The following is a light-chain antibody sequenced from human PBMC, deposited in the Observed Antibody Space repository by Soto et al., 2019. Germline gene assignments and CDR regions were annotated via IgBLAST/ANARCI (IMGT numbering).Light chain of an antibody. V-gene: IGKV3D-15*01. CDR2: GSS. CDR3: QQYNNWGLS. CDR1: ENVGTN. Sequence: IVMTQSPATLSVSPGEGVTLSCRASENVGTNLAWYKQKPGQAPRLLIYGSSTRATGIPATFSGSGSGTEFTLTISSLQSEESAIYYCQQYNNWGLSFGGGTKV. J-gene: IGKJ4*01.